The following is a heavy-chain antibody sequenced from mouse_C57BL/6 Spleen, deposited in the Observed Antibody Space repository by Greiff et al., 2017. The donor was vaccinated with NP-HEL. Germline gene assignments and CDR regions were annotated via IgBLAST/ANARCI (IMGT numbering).Heavy chain of an antibody. CDR1: GYTFTSYW. V-gene: IGHV1-55*01. CDR2: IYPGSGST. D-gene: IGHD1-1*01. Sequence: QVQLKQPGAELVKPGASVKMSCKASGYTFTSYWITWVKQRPGQGLEWIGDIYPGSGSTNYNEKFKSKATLTVDTSSSTAYMQLSSLTSEDSAVYYCASGGYYGSSPGFDVWGTGTTVTVSS. CDR3: ASGGYYGSSPGFDV. J-gene: IGHJ1*03.